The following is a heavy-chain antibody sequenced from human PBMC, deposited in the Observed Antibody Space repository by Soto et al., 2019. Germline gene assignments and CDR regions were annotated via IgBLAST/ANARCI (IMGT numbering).Heavy chain of an antibody. CDR2: ISYSGST. Sequence: PSETLSLTCTVSGGSISGYYWSWIRQPPGKGLEWIGYISYSGSTNYNPSLKSRVTISVDTSKNQFSLKLSSVTAADTAMYYCARAWGGKVFDFWGQGTLVTVSS. D-gene: IGHD3-16*01. V-gene: IGHV4-59*08. J-gene: IGHJ4*02. CDR1: GGSISGYY. CDR3: ARAWGGKVFDF.